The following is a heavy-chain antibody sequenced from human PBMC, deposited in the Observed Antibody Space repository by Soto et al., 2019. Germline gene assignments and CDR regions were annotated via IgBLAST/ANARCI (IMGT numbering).Heavy chain of an antibody. V-gene: IGHV4-31*03. CDR2: IYYSGST. Sequence: SETLSLTCTVSGGSISSGGYYWSWIRQHPGKGLEWIGYIYYSGSTYYNPSLKSRVTISVDTSKNQFSLKLSSVTAADTAVYYCARDGDYYDSSGYYYLFDYWGQGTLVTVSS. D-gene: IGHD3-22*01. J-gene: IGHJ4*02. CDR3: ARDGDYYDSSGYYYLFDY. CDR1: GGSISSGGYY.